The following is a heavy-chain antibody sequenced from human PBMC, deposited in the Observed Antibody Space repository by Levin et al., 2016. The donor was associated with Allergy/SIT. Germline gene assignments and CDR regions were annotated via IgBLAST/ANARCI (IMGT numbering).Heavy chain of an antibody. CDR3: ARESHSPAGYCSSTSCYRGHYGMDV. J-gene: IGHJ6*02. CDR1: GFTFSSYW. CDR2: INSDGSST. D-gene: IGHD2-2*02. Sequence: GGSLRLSCAASGFTFSSYWMHWVRQAPGKGLVWVSRINSDGSSTSYADSVKGRFTISRDNAKNTLYLQMNSLRAEDTAVYYCARESHSPAGYCSSTSCYRGHYGMDVWGQGTTVTVSS. V-gene: IGHV3-74*01.